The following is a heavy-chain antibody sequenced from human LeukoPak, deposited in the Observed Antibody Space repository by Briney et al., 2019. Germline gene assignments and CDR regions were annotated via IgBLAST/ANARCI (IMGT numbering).Heavy chain of an antibody. Sequence: GGSLRLSCAASGFTFSSYAMHWVRQAPGKGLEYVSAISSNGGSTYYANSVKGRFTISRDNSKNTLHLQMGSLRAEDMAVYYCARDVGSQGYYYYMDVWGKGTTVTVSS. CDR1: GFTFSSYA. J-gene: IGHJ6*03. V-gene: IGHV3-64*01. D-gene: IGHD2-15*01. CDR3: ARDVGSQGYYYYMDV. CDR2: ISSNGGST.